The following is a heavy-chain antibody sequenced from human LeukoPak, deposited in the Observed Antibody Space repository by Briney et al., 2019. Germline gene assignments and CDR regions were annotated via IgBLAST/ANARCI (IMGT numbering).Heavy chain of an antibody. CDR2: VNRDGRST. Sequence: PGGSLRPSCSPSGYTFSDYWMHCVRQVPGKGPVWVSRVNRDGRSTAHADSVNGRFTISRDNAKNTLHLQMDSLRVEDTAVYYCICSSPSSDHWGQGTLVTASS. D-gene: IGHD3-10*02. CDR3: ICSSPSSDH. V-gene: IGHV3-74*03. CDR1: GYTFSDYW. J-gene: IGHJ4*02.